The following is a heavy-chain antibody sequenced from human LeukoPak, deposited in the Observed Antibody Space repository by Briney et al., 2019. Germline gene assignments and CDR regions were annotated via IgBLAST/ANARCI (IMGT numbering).Heavy chain of an antibody. V-gene: IGHV4-30-2*01. Sequence: SQTLSLTCTVSGGSISSGGYYWSWIRQPPGKGLEWIGYIYHSGSTYYNPSLKSRVTISVDRSKNQFSLKLSSVTAADTAVYYCARVIVVVPAAPSHYYYYMDVWGKGTTVTVSS. J-gene: IGHJ6*03. CDR1: GGSISSGGYY. D-gene: IGHD2-2*01. CDR3: ARVIVVVPAAPSHYYYYMDV. CDR2: IYHSGST.